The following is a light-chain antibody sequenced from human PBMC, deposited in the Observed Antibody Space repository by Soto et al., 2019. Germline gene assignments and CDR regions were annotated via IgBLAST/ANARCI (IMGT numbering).Light chain of an antibody. Sequence: QSVLTQPASVSGYPGQSITISCTGTSSDVGGYNYVSWYQQHPGKAPKLMIYDVSNRPSGVSNRFSGSKSGNTASLTISGLQAEDEADYYCSSYTSSSRWVFGGGTKLTVL. CDR2: DVS. V-gene: IGLV2-14*01. CDR1: SSDVGGYNY. CDR3: SSYTSSSRWV. J-gene: IGLJ3*02.